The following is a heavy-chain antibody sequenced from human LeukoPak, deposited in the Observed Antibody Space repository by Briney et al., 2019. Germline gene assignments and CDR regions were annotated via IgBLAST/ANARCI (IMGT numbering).Heavy chain of an antibody. Sequence: GGSLRLSCAASGFTFSSYAMSWVRQAPGKGLEWVSVISGSAGSTYYADSVKGRFTISRDNSKNTLYLQMNNLRAEDTAVYYCAKTNSGYDYDYFDYWGQGTLVTVSS. CDR1: GFTFSSYA. V-gene: IGHV3-23*01. CDR3: AKTNSGYDYDYFDY. D-gene: IGHD5-12*01. CDR2: ISGSAGST. J-gene: IGHJ4*02.